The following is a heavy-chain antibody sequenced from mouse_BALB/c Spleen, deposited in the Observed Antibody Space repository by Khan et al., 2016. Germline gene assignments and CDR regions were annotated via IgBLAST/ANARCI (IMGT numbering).Heavy chain of an antibody. V-gene: IGHV3-8*02. CDR2: INYSGDT. D-gene: IGHD3-2*01. J-gene: IGHJ2*01. CDR3: ASYDSSGSFFDY. Sequence: EVKLLESGSSLVKPSQTLSLTCSVTGDSITSGYWNWIRKFPGNKLEYMGYINYSGDTYYNPSLKSRISITRDTSKNQYYLQLNSVTTEDTATYYCASYDSSGSFFDYWGQGTTLTVSS. CDR1: GDSITSGY.